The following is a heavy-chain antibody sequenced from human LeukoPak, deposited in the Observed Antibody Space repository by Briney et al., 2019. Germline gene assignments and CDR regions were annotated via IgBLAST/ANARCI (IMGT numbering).Heavy chain of an antibody. CDR1: GGSFRGYY. CDR2: INHSGST. D-gene: IGHD2-15*01. Sequence: PETLSLTCAVYGGSFRGYYWSWIRQPPGEGLEWMGEINHSGSTNYNPSLKSRVTISVDTSKNQFSLKLSSVTAADTAVYYCAGAGLGYCSGGSCYDYWGQGTLVTVSS. CDR3: AGAGLGYCSGGSCYDY. J-gene: IGHJ4*02. V-gene: IGHV4-34*01.